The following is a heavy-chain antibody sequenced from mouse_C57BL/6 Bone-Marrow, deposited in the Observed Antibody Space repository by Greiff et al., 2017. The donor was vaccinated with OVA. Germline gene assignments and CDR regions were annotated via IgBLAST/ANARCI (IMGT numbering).Heavy chain of an antibody. CDR3: ARGDPWFAY. CDR1: GFSLTSYA. Sequence: QVQLKESGPGLVAPSQSLSITCTVSGFSLTSYAISWVRQPPGKGLEWLGVIWTSGGTNYNSALKSRLSISKDNSKSQVFLKMNSLQTDDTARYYCARGDPWFAYWGQGTLVTVSA. J-gene: IGHJ3*01. CDR2: IWTSGGT. V-gene: IGHV2-9-1*01.